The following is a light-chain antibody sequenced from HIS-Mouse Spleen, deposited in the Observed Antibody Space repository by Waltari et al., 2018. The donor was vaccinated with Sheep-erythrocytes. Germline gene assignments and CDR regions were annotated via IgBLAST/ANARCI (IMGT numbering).Light chain of an antibody. CDR1: SSDVGSYNL. J-gene: IGLJ2*01. Sequence: QSALTQPASVSGSPGQSITTSCTGTSSDVGSYNLVSWYQQHPGKAPKPLIYEGSKRPSGVSKRFSGSKSGNTASLTISGLQAEDEADYYCCSYAGSSTLVFGGGTKLTVL. CDR3: CSYAGSSTLV. V-gene: IGLV2-23*01. CDR2: EGS.